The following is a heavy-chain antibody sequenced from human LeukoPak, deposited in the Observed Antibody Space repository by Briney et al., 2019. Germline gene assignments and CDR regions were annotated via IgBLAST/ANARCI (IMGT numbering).Heavy chain of an antibody. J-gene: IGHJ5*02. V-gene: IGHV4-34*01. CDR3: ARGQGYDFWSGNLNWFDP. D-gene: IGHD3-3*01. CDR1: GGSFSGCY. CDR2: INHSGST. Sequence: SETLSLTCAVYGGSFSGCYWSWIRQPPGKGLEWIGEINHSGSTNYNPSLKSRVTIPVDTSKNQFSLKLSSVTAADTAVYYCARGQGYDFWSGNLNWFDPWGQGTLVTVSS.